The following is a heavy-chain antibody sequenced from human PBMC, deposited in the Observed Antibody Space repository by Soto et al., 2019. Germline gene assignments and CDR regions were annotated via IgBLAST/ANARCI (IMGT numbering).Heavy chain of an antibody. J-gene: IGHJ4*02. CDR3: AKDLSFQGSCSGGRCYSDS. D-gene: IGHD2-15*01. CDR2: ITGGGGNA. Sequence: GGSLRLSCAASGFTFSNYDMTWVRQAPGKGLEWVSSITGGGGNAYYADSVQGRFTISRDNSRNTLSLQMNSLRAEDTAVYYCAKDLSFQGSCSGGRCYSDSWGQGALVTVSS. V-gene: IGHV3-23*01. CDR1: GFTFSNYD.